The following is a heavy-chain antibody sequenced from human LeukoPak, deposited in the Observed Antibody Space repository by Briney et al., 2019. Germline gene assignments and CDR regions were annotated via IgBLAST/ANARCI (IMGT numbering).Heavy chain of an antibody. V-gene: IGHV3-23*01. Sequence: GGSLRLSCGASGFXFSSYAMSWVRQAPGKGLEYVSGISNTGGRTYYADSMKGRFTISRDNCKNTVYLQMNSLRAEDTAVYYCAKDCCGTSLFDYCGQGSLVTVSS. D-gene: IGHD2-21*01. CDR2: ISNTGGRT. CDR1: GFXFSSYA. J-gene: IGHJ4*02. CDR3: AKDCCGTSLFDY.